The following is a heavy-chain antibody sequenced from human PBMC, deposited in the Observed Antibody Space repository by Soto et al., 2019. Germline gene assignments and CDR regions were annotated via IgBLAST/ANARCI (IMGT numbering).Heavy chain of an antibody. CDR3: ARDVYGYDFWSGYLYYGMDV. CDR1: GFTFSSYS. CDR2: ISSSSSTI. Sequence: GSLRLSCAASGFTFSSYSMNWVRQAPGKGLEWVSYISSSSSTIYYADSVKGRFTISRDNAKNSLYLQMNSLRDEDTAVYYCARDVYGYDFWSGYLYYGMDVWGQGTTVTVSS. J-gene: IGHJ6*02. D-gene: IGHD3-3*01. V-gene: IGHV3-48*02.